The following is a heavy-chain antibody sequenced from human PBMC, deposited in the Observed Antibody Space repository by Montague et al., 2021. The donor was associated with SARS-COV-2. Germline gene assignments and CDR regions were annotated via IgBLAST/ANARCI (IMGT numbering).Heavy chain of an antibody. D-gene: IGHD3-10*01. CDR3: SRVRDYYGSGSYYFDY. Sequence: SLRLSCAGSGFTFGDYAMSWVRQAPGKGLEWVGFIRSKGYGGTKEYAASVKGRFTISRDDSKSIAYLQMNSLKTEDTAVYYCSRVRDYYGSGSYYFDYWGQETLVTVSS. CDR1: GFTFGDYA. V-gene: IGHV3-49*04. J-gene: IGHJ4*02. CDR2: IRSKGYGGTK.